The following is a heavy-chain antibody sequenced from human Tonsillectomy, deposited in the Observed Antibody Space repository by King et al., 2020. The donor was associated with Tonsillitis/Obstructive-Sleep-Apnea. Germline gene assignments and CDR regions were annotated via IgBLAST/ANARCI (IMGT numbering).Heavy chain of an antibody. V-gene: IGHV3-48*02. Sequence: QLVQSGGGLVQPGGSLRLSCAASGFTLSSFSMNWVRQAPGKGLEWVSYISGSSSTIYYADSVKGRFTISRDNAKNSLYLQMNSLRDEDTAVYYCTRSSNLDYWGQGTLVTVSS. CDR2: ISGSSSTI. CDR3: TRSSNLDY. CDR1: GFTLSSFS. D-gene: IGHD4-11*01. J-gene: IGHJ4*02.